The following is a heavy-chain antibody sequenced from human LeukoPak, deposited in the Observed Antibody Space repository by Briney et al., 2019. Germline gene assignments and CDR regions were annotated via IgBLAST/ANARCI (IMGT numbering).Heavy chain of an antibody. CDR2: ISAGTGPS. Sequence: ASVKVSCKTSGYTFANYAIHWVRQAPGQRLEWMGWISAGTGPSQYSTQFQGRVTITRDTSASTVYMQLNSLRSEDMAVYYCARRGYSYGQYFFDYWGQGTLVTVSS. J-gene: IGHJ4*02. CDR1: GYTFANYA. D-gene: IGHD5-18*01. CDR3: ARRGYSYGQYFFDY. V-gene: IGHV1-3*03.